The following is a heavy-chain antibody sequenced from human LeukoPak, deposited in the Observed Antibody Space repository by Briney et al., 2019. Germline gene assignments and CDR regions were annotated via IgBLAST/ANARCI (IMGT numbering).Heavy chain of an antibody. V-gene: IGHV3-21*01. D-gene: IGHD6-13*01. CDR1: GGSFSSYS. CDR2: ISSSSSYI. CDR3: ARVQQQLALDY. J-gene: IGHJ4*02. Sequence: SSETLSLTCAVYGGSFSSYSMNWVRQAPGKGLEWVSSISSSSSYIYYADSVKGRFTISRDNAKNSLYLQMNSLRAEDTAVYYCARVQQQLALDYWGQGTLVTVSS.